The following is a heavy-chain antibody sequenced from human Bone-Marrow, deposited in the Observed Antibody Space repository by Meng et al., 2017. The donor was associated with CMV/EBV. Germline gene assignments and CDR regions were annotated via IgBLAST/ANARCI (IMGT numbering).Heavy chain of an antibody. CDR1: GYTFTGYY. Sequence: ASVKVSCKASGYTFTGYYMHWVRQAPGQGLEWMGWINPNSGGTNYAQKFQGRVTMTRDTSISTAYMELSRLRSDDTAMYYCARWGKYQLLEGADYWGQGTLVTVSS. CDR3: ARWGKYQLLEGADY. D-gene: IGHD2-2*01. V-gene: IGHV1-2*02. J-gene: IGHJ4*02. CDR2: INPNSGGT.